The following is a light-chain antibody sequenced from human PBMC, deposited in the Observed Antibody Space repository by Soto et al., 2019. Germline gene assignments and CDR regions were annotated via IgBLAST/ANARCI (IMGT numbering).Light chain of an antibody. CDR2: EVS. CDR1: SSDVGGYNY. Sequence: QSVLTQPASVSGSPGQSITISCTGTSSDVGGYNYVSWYQQHPGKAPKLMIYEVSNRPSGVSNRFSGSKSGNTASLTISGLQADDEAYYYGSSDTSSSTFFFGTGTNVTVL. CDR3: SSDTSSSTFF. J-gene: IGLJ1*01. V-gene: IGLV2-14*01.